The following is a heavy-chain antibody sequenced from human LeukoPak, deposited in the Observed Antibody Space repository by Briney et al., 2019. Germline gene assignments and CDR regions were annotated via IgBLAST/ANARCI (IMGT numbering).Heavy chain of an antibody. V-gene: IGHV3-33*01. CDR2: IWYDGSNK. CDR3: ARDMFIVVVEDYYYGMDV. D-gene: IGHD2-2*01. CDR1: GFTFSSYG. Sequence: PGGSLRLSCAASGFTFSSYGMHWVRQAPGKGLEWVAVIWYDGSNKYYADSVKGRFTISRDNSKNTLYLQMNSLRAEDTAVYYCARDMFIVVVEDYYYGMDVWGQGTTVTVSS. J-gene: IGHJ6*02.